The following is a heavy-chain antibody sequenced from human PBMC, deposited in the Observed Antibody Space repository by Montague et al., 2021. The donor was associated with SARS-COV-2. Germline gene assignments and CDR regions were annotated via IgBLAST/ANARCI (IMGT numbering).Heavy chain of an antibody. Sequence: SLRLSCAASGLTVSSNYMSWVRQAPGKGLEWVSVIYSGGSTYYADSVKGRFTISRDNSKNTLYLQMNSLRDEDTAVYCCARDSYGMDVWGQGTTVTVSS. J-gene: IGHJ6*02. V-gene: IGHV3-66*02. CDR3: ARDSYGMDV. CDR2: IYSGGST. CDR1: GLTVSSNY.